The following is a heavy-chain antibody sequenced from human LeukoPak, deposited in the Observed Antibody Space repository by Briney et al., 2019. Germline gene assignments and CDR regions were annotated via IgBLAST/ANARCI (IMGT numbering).Heavy chain of an antibody. J-gene: IGHJ5*02. Sequence: KPSETLSLTCAVYGGSFSGYYWSWIRQPPRKGLEWIGEINHSGSTNYNPSLKSRVTISVDTSKNQFSLKLSSVTAADTAVYYCARLPLSNRWFDPWGQGTLVTVSS. CDR3: ARLPLSNRWFDP. CDR2: INHSGST. D-gene: IGHD2/OR15-2a*01. V-gene: IGHV4-34*01. CDR1: GGSFSGYY.